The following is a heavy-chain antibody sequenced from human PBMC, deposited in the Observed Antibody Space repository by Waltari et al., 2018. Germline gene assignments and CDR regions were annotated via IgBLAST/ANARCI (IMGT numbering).Heavy chain of an antibody. CDR3: TRRSSDDSSGYWAS. J-gene: IGHJ4*02. Sequence: EVQLVESGGGLVQPGGSLKLSCAASGFTFSGSAMHWVRQASGKGLEGVGRIRSKANSCATAYAASVKGRFTISRDDSKNTAYLQMNSLKTEDTAVYYCTRRSSDDSSGYWASWGQGTLVTVSS. V-gene: IGHV3-73*01. CDR2: IRSKANSCAT. D-gene: IGHD3-22*01. CDR1: GFTFSGSA.